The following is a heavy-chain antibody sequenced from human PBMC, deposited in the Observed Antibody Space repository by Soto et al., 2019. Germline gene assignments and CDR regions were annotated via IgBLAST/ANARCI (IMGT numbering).Heavy chain of an antibody. CDR1: GGTFSSYA. J-gene: IGHJ6*02. V-gene: IGHV1-69*12. D-gene: IGHD6-19*01. CDR3: ASDPKIAVAGHDYYYGMDV. CDR2: IIPIFGTA. Sequence: QVQLVQSGAEVKKPGSSVKVSCKASGGTFSSYAISWVRQAPGQGLEWMGGIIPIFGTANYAQKFQGRVTITADESTSTAYMELSSLRSEDTAVYYCASDPKIAVAGHDYYYGMDVWGQGTTVTVSS.